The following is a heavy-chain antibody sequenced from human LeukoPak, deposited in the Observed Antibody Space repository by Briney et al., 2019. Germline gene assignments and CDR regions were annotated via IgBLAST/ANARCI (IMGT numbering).Heavy chain of an antibody. D-gene: IGHD6-19*01. CDR1: GFTFSSYA. Sequence: GGSLRLSCAASGFTFSSYAMSWVRRAPGKGLEWVSPISGSGSSTYYADSVKGRFTISRDNSKNTLDLQMNSLRAEDTAVYYCAKGVAVASPYYFDYWGQGTLVTVSS. J-gene: IGHJ4*02. CDR3: AKGVAVASPYYFDY. CDR2: ISGSGSST. V-gene: IGHV3-23*01.